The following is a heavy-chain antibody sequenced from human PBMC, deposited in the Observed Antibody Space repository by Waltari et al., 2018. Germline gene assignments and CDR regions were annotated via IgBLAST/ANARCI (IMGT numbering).Heavy chain of an antibody. V-gene: IGHV1-69*02. CDR2: IIPSLGIA. CDR1: GGTFSSYT. CDR3: ARVGSVAGPYYFDY. D-gene: IGHD6-19*01. J-gene: IGHJ4*02. Sequence: QVQLVQSGAEVKKPGSSVKVSCKASGGTFSSYTISWLRQAPGQGLEWRGWIIPSLGIANSEQTFQGKVRITADKSTSTASMELSSLSPEDTAVYYCARVGSVAGPYYFDYWGQGTLVTVSS.